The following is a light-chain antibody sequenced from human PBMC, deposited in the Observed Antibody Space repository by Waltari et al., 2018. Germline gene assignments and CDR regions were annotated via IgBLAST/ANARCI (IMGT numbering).Light chain of an antibody. CDR2: SNS. CDR3: QSYVSTHVI. J-gene: IGLJ2*01. V-gene: IGLV1-40*01. CDR1: SSNIGAGHD. Sequence: QSVLTQPASMSGAPGQRVTISCTGSSSNIGAGHDVHWYQCLPGAAPRLLIYSNSQRPSGVPGRFSGSRSGSSASLVITVLQTEDEATYYCQSYVSTHVIFGGGTLLTVL.